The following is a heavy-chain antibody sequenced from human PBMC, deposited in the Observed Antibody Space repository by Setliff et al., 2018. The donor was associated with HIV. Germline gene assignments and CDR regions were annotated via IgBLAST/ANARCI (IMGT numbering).Heavy chain of an antibody. J-gene: IGHJ4*02. CDR1: GYPFNNFG. Sequence: ASVKVSCKASGYPFNNFGISWVRQAPGQGLEWLAWINVYSGDTNFAQRFQGRVTMTRDASTGTAYMELRNLRSDDAAVYYCATDRTQTGISMVRGRLTDPARYPLDYWGPGTLVTVSS. V-gene: IGHV1-18*01. D-gene: IGHD3-10*01. CDR2: INVYSGDT. CDR3: ATDRTQTGISMVRGRLTDPARYPLDY.